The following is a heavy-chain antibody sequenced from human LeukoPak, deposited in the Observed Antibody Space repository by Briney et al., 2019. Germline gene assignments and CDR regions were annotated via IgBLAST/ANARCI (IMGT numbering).Heavy chain of an antibody. V-gene: IGHV3-53*01. CDR2: IYSGGST. CDR3: AATVVTEEGFDY. CDR1: GFTVSTNY. J-gene: IGHJ4*02. Sequence: GGSLRLSCAASGFTVSTNYISWVRQAPGKGLEWVSVIYSGGSTDYADSVKGRFTISRDNSKNTLYLQMNSLRAEDTAVYYCAATVVTEEGFDYWGQGTLVTVSS. D-gene: IGHD4-23*01.